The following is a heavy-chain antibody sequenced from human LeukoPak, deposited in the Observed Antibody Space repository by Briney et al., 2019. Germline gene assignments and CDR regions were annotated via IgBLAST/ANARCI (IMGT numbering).Heavy chain of an antibody. CDR1: GFTFSSYA. CDR3: TTVPLSGPQYFQH. V-gene: IGHV3-23*01. D-gene: IGHD3-3*01. CDR2: ISGSGGST. Sequence: GGSLRLSCSASGFTFSSYAMSWVRQAPGKGLEWVSAISGSGGSTYYADSVKGRFTISRDNSKNTLYLEINSLTAEDTGVYYCTTVPLSGPQYFQHWGQGTLVTVSS. J-gene: IGHJ1*01.